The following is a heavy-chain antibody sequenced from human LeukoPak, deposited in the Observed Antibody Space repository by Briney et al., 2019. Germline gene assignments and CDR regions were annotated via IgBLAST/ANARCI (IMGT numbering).Heavy chain of an antibody. V-gene: IGHV3-23*01. Sequence: GGSLRLTCAASGFTFSSYTMSWVRQAPGKGLEWVSTITTSDGNTYYADSVKGRFTVSRDNSKNTLFLQMNSLRAEDTAVYYCAKDGGLWVSAHWGDSWGRGTLVTVSS. CDR1: GFTFSSYT. D-gene: IGHD7-27*01. J-gene: IGHJ4*02. CDR2: ITTSDGNT. CDR3: AKDGGLWVSAHWGDS.